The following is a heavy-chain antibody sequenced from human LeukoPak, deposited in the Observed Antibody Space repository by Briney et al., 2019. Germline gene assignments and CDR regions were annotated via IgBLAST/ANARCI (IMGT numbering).Heavy chain of an antibody. CDR1: GFTFSSYR. Sequence: GGSLRLSCAASGFTFSSYRMNWVRQAPGKGLEWVSSISSSSSYIYYADSVKGRFTISRDNAKNSLYLQMNSLRAEDTAVYYCARSLRYCSGGSCRFDAFDIWGQGTMVTVSS. CDR2: ISSSSSYI. V-gene: IGHV3-21*01. CDR3: ARSLRYCSGGSCRFDAFDI. J-gene: IGHJ3*02. D-gene: IGHD2-15*01.